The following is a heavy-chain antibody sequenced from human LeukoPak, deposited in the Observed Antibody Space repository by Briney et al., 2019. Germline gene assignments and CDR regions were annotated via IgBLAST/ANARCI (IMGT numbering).Heavy chain of an antibody. CDR3: AREDFVSYYMDV. CDR1: GGSISSGGYY. V-gene: IGHV4-31*03. D-gene: IGHD3-3*01. J-gene: IGHJ6*03. Sequence: TLSLTCTVSGGSISSGGYYWSWIRQHPGKGLEWIGYIYYSGSTYYNPSLKSRVTISVDTSKNQFSLKLSSVTAADTAVYYCAREDFVSYYMDVWGKGTTVTVSS. CDR2: IYYSGST.